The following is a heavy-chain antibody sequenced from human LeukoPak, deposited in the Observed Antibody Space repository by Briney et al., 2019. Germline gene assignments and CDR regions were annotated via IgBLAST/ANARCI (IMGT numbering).Heavy chain of an antibody. J-gene: IGHJ4*02. V-gene: IGHV1-69*05. CDR3: ARDNIVGASDY. Sequence: SVKVSCKASGGTFSSYAISWVRQAPGQGLEWMGGIIPIFGTANYAQKFQGRVTMTRDTSISTAYMELSRLRSDDTAVYYCARDNIVGASDYWGQGTLVTVSS. CDR1: GGTFSSYA. D-gene: IGHD1-26*01. CDR2: IIPIFGTA.